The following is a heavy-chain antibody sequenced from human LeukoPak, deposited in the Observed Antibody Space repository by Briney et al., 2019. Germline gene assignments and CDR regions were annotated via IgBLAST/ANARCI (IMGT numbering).Heavy chain of an antibody. CDR2: INSSSSSI. Sequence: GGALRLSCAAYGFTFSSDSMTWVRQAPGKGLEWVSSINSSSSSIYYADSVKGRFTISRDNAKNSLYLQMNSLRAEDTAVYYCARDRDYGSGSYYNRYYYYGMDVWGQGTTVTVSS. V-gene: IGHV3-21*01. J-gene: IGHJ6*02. CDR1: GFTFSSDS. CDR3: ARDRDYGSGSYYNRYYYYGMDV. D-gene: IGHD3-10*01.